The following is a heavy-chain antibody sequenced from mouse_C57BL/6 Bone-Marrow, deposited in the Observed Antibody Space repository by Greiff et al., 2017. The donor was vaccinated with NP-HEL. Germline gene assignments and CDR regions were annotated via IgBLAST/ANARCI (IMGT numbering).Heavy chain of an antibody. D-gene: IGHD4-1*01. V-gene: IGHV1-76*01. CDR3: ARGGLGRRWFAY. J-gene: IGHJ3*01. Sequence: QVQLQQSGAELVRPGASVKLSCKASGYTFTDYYINWVKQRPGQGLEWIARIYPGSGNTYYNEKFKGKATLTAEKSSSTAYMQLSSLTSEDSAVYFCARGGLGRRWFAYWGQGTLVTVSA. CDR2: IYPGSGNT. CDR1: GYTFTDYY.